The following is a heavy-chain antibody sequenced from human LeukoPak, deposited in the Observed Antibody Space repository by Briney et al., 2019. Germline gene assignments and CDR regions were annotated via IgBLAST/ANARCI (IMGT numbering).Heavy chain of an antibody. D-gene: IGHD3-10*01. J-gene: IGHJ3*02. CDR1: GFTFSSDG. CDR2: ISYDGSNK. Sequence: PGGSLRLSCAASGFTFSSDGMHWVRQAPGKGLEWVAVISYDGSNKYYADSVKGRFTISRDNSKSMLYLQINNLRAEDTAVYYCAKLELTMFRDDAFDIWGQGTMVTVSS. CDR3: AKLELTMFRDDAFDI. V-gene: IGHV3-30*18.